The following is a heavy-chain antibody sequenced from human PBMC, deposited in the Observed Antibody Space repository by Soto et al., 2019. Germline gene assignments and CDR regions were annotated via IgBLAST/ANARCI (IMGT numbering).Heavy chain of an antibody. J-gene: IGHJ4*02. D-gene: IGHD3-22*01. Sequence: SVKVSCKASGGTFSRYTISWVRQAPGQGLEWMGGITPIFGTANYAQKFQGRVTITADESTSTAYMGLSRLRSEDTAVYYCARGWGYDSDTYYYAYWGQGTLVTVSS. CDR1: GGTFSRYT. CDR3: ARGWGYDSDTYYYAY. V-gene: IGHV1-69*13. CDR2: ITPIFGTA.